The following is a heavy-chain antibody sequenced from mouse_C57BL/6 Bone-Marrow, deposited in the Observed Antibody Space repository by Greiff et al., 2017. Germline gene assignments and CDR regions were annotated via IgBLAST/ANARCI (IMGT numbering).Heavy chain of an antibody. CDR3: AIELIRYFDV. Sequence: QVQLQQSGAELVRPGSSVKLSCKASGYTFTSYWMHWVKQRPIQGLEWIGNIDPSDSETHYNQKFKDKATFTVDKSSSTAYMPLSSLTSEDSAVYYCAIELIRYFDVWGRGTTVTVSS. D-gene: IGHD1-1*01. CDR2: IDPSDSET. J-gene: IGHJ1*03. CDR1: GYTFTSYW. V-gene: IGHV1-52*01.